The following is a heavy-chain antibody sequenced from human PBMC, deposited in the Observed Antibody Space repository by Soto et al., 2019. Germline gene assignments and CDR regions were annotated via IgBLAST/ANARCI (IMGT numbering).Heavy chain of an antibody. Sequence: PSETLSLTCTVAGGSISSGGYYWSWIRQHPGKGLEWIGYIYYSGSTYYNPSLKSRVTISVDTSKNQFSLKLSSVTAADTAVYYCARGQRNLPYYGMDVWGQGTTVTVSS. D-gene: IGHD6-25*01. CDR3: ARGQRNLPYYGMDV. J-gene: IGHJ6*02. V-gene: IGHV4-31*03. CDR2: IYYSGST. CDR1: GGSISSGGYY.